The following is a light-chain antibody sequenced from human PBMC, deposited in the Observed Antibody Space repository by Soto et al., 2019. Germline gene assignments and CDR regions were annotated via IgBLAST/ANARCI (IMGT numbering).Light chain of an antibody. Sequence: SVLTQPPSASGTPGQRVTISCSGSNSNIGSNTVNWYQRLPGTAPKLLIYSNSQRPSGVPDRFSGSKSGTSASLAISGLHSEDEADYYCAAWDDSLNAYVFGTGTKVTVL. CDR2: SNS. CDR3: AAWDDSLNAYV. J-gene: IGLJ1*01. V-gene: IGLV1-44*01. CDR1: NSNIGSNT.